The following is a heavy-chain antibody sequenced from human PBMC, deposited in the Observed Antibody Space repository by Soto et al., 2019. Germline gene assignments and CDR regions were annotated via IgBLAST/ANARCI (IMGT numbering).Heavy chain of an antibody. CDR2: IFDSGST. V-gene: IGHV4-30-4*01. CDR3: ASEMIPLTTDCYFDL. Sequence: QVQLQESGPGLVKPSQTLSLTCTVSGGSISGGVYYWSWIRQPPGKGLEWLGYIFDSGSTYYNPSLKSRVTMLVDTSQKQFSLRLSAVTAADPAVYYCASEMIPLTTDCYFDLWGRGALVTVAS. J-gene: IGHJ2*01. D-gene: IGHD4-17*01. CDR1: GGSISGGVYY.